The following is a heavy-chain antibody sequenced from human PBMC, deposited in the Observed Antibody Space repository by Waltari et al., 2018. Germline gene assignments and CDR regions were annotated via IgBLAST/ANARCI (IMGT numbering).Heavy chain of an antibody. D-gene: IGHD6-19*01. CDR1: GLTVKSNN. CDR2: IPLGTNA. V-gene: IGHV3-53*01. CDR3: ARHVSGPTRAAFDV. J-gene: IGHJ3*01. Sequence: EVQLVESGGGLIQPGGSLRLSCVGSGLTVKSNNMSWVRQVPGKGLEWVSNIPLGTNANYAESVRGRFTISRDNSKDTLYLQMNSLRVEDTAVYFCARHVSGPTRAAFDVWGQGTMVTVSP.